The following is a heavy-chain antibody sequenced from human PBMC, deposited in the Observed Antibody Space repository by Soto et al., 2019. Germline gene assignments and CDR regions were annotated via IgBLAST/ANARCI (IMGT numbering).Heavy chain of an antibody. CDR2: IIPILGMA. Sequence: GASVKVSCKASGGTFSSYTISWVRQAPGQGLEWMGRIIPILGMANYAQKFQGRVTITADKSTSTAYMELSSLRSEDTAVYYCARGQGPRGYSGYDWRAYYYYYYMDVWGKGTTVTVSS. V-gene: IGHV1-69*02. D-gene: IGHD5-12*01. CDR3: ARGQGPRGYSGYDWRAYYYYYYMDV. J-gene: IGHJ6*03. CDR1: GGTFSSYT.